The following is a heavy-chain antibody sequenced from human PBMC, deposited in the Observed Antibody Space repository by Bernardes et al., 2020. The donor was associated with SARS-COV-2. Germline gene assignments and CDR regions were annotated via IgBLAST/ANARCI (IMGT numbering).Heavy chain of an antibody. D-gene: IGHD4-17*01. V-gene: IGHV3-30*03. CDR1: GFTFSGYG. J-gene: IGHJ4*02. CDR2: ISYDGTNK. CDR3: ARERPTAGHYYFDY. Sequence: GGSLRLSCAASGFTFSGYGMHWVRQAPGKGLEWVAVISYDGTNKYYADSVKGRFTISRDNSKNTLYLQMNSLRAEDTAVYYCARERPTAGHYYFDYWGQGTLVTVSS.